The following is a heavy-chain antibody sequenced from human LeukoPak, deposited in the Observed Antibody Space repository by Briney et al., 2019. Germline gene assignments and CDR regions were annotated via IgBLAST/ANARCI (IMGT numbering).Heavy chain of an antibody. CDR3: AELEAAAGPFDY. Sequence: GSLRLSCAASGFTFSSYSMNWIRQAPGKGLEWVSSISSSTSYIYYADSVKGRFTISKDNAKNSLYLQMNSLRAEDTAVYYCAELEAAAGPFDYWGQGTLVTVSS. CDR1: GFTFSSYS. V-gene: IGHV3-21*04. J-gene: IGHJ4*02. D-gene: IGHD6-13*01. CDR2: ISSSTSYI.